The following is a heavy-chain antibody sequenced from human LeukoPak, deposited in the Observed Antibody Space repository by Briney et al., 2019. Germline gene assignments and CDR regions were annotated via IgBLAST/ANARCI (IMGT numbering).Heavy chain of an antibody. CDR1: GFTVSSNY. Sequence: GGSLRLSCAASGFTVSSNYMSWVRQAPGKGLEWVSSISSSSSYIYYADSVKGRFTISRDNAKNSLYLQMNSLRAEDTAVYYCARFGEAYCGGDCEIDYWGQGTLVTVSS. J-gene: IGHJ4*02. V-gene: IGHV3-21*01. D-gene: IGHD2-21*02. CDR2: ISSSSSYI. CDR3: ARFGEAYCGGDCEIDY.